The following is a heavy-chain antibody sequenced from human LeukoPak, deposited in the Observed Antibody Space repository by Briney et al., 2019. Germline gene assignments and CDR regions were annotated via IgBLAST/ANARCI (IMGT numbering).Heavy chain of an antibody. CDR2: MNPNSGNT. Sequence: ASVKVSCKASRYTFTSYDINWVRQATGQGLEWMGWMNPNSGNTGYAQKFQGRVTMTSNTSISTAYMELSSLRSEDTAVYYCARDHRKVYYGSWGQGTLVTVSS. J-gene: IGHJ4*02. CDR1: RYTFTSYD. V-gene: IGHV1-8*01. D-gene: IGHD3-10*01. CDR3: ARDHRKVYYGS.